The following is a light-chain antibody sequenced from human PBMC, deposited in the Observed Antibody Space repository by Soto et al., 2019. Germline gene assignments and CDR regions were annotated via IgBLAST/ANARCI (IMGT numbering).Light chain of an antibody. CDR2: GTS. Sequence: EIVLTQSPGTLSLSPGERATLSCRASQTVSSSYLAWYQQKPGQAPRVLICGTSTRATGIPVKFSGSGSGTDFTLTISRLEPEDFAVYYCQYYGQTFGQGNKVEIQ. CDR1: QTVSSSY. J-gene: IGKJ1*01. V-gene: IGKV3-20*01. CDR3: QYYGQT.